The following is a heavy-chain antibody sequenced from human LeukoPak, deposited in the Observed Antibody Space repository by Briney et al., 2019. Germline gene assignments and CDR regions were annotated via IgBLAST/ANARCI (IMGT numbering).Heavy chain of an antibody. J-gene: IGHJ4*02. CDR2: IGADGRGR. D-gene: IGHD1-26*01. V-gene: IGHV3-23*01. Sequence: GGSLSLTCAASGFTFNIYAMTWVRQAPGKGLEWVSAIGADGRGRDYADSVRGRFTISRDNSNSILYLQMNSLTAEDTALYYCARRVGRTPEYWGLGTPVTVSS. CDR3: ARRVGRTPEY. CDR1: GFTFNIYA.